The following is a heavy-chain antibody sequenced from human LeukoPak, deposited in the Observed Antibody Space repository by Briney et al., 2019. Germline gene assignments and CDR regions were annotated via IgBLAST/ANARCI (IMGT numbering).Heavy chain of an antibody. CDR3: AKSPSPFIAAAASGGYFDY. CDR1: GFTFDDYA. V-gene: IGHV3-9*01. J-gene: IGHJ4*02. CDR2: ISWNSGSI. Sequence: PGGSLRLSCAASGFTFDDYAIHWVRQAPGKGLEWVSGISWNSGSIAYADSVKGRFTISRDNAKNSLYLQMSSLRAEDTALYYCAKSPSPFIAAAASGGYFDYWGQGTLVTVSS. D-gene: IGHD6-13*01.